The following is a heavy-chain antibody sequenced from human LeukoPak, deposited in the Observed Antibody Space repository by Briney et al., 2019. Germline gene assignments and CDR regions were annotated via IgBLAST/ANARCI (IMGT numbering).Heavy chain of an antibody. J-gene: IGHJ3*02. Sequence: PSETLSLTCTVSGGSISSYYWRWIRQPPGKGLEWIGYIYYSGSTNYNPSLKSRVTISVDTSKNQFSLKLSSVTAADTAVYYCARDRIGYSYGSVAFDIWGQGTMVTVSS. CDR2: IYYSGST. D-gene: IGHD5-18*01. CDR3: ARDRIGYSYGSVAFDI. V-gene: IGHV4-59*01. CDR1: GGSISSYY.